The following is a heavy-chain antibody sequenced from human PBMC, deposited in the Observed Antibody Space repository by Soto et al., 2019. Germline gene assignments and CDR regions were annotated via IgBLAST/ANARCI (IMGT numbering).Heavy chain of an antibody. J-gene: IGHJ4*02. CDR1: GNTHPIYF. V-gene: IGHV1-2*02. D-gene: IGHD1-26*01. CDR3: ARGGSYYAH. CDR2: INSVSGGT. Sequence: QVQLVQSGAEMKQPGASVRVSCKASGNTHPIYFIHWLRQAPGQGLEWMGWINSVSGGTNFAHKFQGRVTMTRDTSTTTAFMELSGLTSDDTAVYYCARGGSYYAHWGQGTLVTVSS.